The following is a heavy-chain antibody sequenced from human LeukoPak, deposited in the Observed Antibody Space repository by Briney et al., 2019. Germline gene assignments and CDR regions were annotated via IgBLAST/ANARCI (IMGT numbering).Heavy chain of an antibody. J-gene: IGHJ6*03. Sequence: SVKVSCKASGGTFSSYSITWVRQAPGQGLEWMRGIMPLFNTANYAQQFQGRVTITTDESTSTAYMELSSLRFEDTAMYYCARVDRYHYYLDVWGKGTTVTVSS. CDR3: ARVDRYHYYLDV. CDR2: IMPLFNTA. CDR1: GGTFSSYS. V-gene: IGHV1-69*05.